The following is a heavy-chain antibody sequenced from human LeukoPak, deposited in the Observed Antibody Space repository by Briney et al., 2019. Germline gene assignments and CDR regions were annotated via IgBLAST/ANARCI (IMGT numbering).Heavy chain of an antibody. CDR2: ISGSDGST. Sequence: GGSLRLSCAASGFTFSSYAMSWVRQTPGKGLDWVSAISGSDGSTYYANSVKGRFHISRDDSKNTVYLQMNSLRAEDTAVYYCAKVGSTITTVNWFDPWGQGTLVTVSS. CDR3: AKVGSTITTVNWFDP. D-gene: IGHD4-11*01. CDR1: GFTFSSYA. J-gene: IGHJ5*02. V-gene: IGHV3-23*01.